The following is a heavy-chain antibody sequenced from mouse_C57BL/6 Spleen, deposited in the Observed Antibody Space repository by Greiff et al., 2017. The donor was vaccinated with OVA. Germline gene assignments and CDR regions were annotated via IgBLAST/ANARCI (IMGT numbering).Heavy chain of an antibody. V-gene: IGHV1-76*01. D-gene: IGHD2-2*01. Sequence: VQLQQSGAELVRPGASVKLSCKASGYTFTDYYINWVKQRPGQGLEWIARIYPGSGNTYYNEKFKGKATLTAEKSSSTAYMQLSSLTSEDSAVYFWARSKYGYDYAMDYWGQGTSVTVSS. CDR3: ARSKYGYDYAMDY. J-gene: IGHJ4*01. CDR1: GYTFTDYY. CDR2: IYPGSGNT.